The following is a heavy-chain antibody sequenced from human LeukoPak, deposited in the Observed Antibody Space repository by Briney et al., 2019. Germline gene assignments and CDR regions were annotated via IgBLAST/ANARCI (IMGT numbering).Heavy chain of an antibody. CDR3: ARGAMVRGVTP. CDR2: IYYSGST. Sequence: PSETLSLTCTVSGGSISSSSYYWGWIRQPPGKGLEWIGSIYYSGSTYYNPSLKSRVTISVDTSKNQFSLKLSSVTAADTAVYYCARGAMVRGVTPWGQGTLVTVSS. CDR1: GGSISSSSYY. J-gene: IGHJ5*02. D-gene: IGHD3-10*01. V-gene: IGHV4-39*07.